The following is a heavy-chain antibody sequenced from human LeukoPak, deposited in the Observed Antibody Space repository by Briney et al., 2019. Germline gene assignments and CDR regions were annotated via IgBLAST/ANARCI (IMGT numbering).Heavy chain of an antibody. J-gene: IGHJ4*02. CDR1: GGSVSKNTYH. V-gene: IGHV4-61*05. CDR3: ARFRSSGWYYFDS. Sequence: SETLSLTCTVSGGSVSKNTYHCGWVRQPPGRGLEWIAYIYYIGNTNYNPSLKSRATISTDTSKNQFSLTLSSVTAADTAVYYCARFRSSGWYYFDSWGQGMPVSVSS. D-gene: IGHD6-19*01. CDR2: IYYIGNT.